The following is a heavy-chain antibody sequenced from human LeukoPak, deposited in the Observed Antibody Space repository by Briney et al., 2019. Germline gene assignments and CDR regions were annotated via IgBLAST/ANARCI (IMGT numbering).Heavy chain of an antibody. CDR3: ARDRINYGDFEFGY. Sequence: SGGSLRLFCAASGFTFSSYSMNWVRQAPGKELERASSISSSSSYIYYADSVKGRFTISRDNAKNSLYLQMYSLRAEDTAVYYCARDRINYGDFEFGYWGQGTLVTVSS. J-gene: IGHJ4*02. CDR1: GFTFSSYS. D-gene: IGHD4-17*01. V-gene: IGHV3-21*01. CDR2: ISSSSSYI.